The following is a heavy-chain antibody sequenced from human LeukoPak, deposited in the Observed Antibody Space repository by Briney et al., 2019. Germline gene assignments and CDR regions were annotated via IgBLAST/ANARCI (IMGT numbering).Heavy chain of an antibody. V-gene: IGHV4-31*03. CDR3: AREPRDSSGYTRGGFDY. D-gene: IGHD3-22*01. CDR1: GGSISSGGYY. CDR2: IYYSGST. Sequence: SETLSLTCTVSGGSISSGGYYWSWIRQHPGKGLEWIGYIYYSGSTYYNPSLKSRVTISVDTSKNQFSLKLSSVTAADTAVYYCAREPRDSSGYTRGGFDYWGQGTLVTVSS. J-gene: IGHJ4*02.